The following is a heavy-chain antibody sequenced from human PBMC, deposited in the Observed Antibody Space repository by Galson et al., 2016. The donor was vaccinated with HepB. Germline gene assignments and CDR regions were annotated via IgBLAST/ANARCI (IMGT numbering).Heavy chain of an antibody. V-gene: IGHV2-5*01. CDR2: IYWNDDK. CDR1: GFSLSTSGVG. J-gene: IGHJ5*02. CDR3: AHRRSTYYYDSSGYNNWFDP. Sequence: PALVKPPQTLALTCTFSGFSLSTSGVGVGWIRQPPGKALEWLALIYWNDDKRYSPSLKSRLAITKDTSKNQVVLTMTNMDPVDTATYYCAHRRSTYYYDSSGYNNWFDPWGQGTLVTVSS. D-gene: IGHD3-22*01.